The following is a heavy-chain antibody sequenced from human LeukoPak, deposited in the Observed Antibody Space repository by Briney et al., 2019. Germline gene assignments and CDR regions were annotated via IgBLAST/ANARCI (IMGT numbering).Heavy chain of an antibody. J-gene: IGHJ4*02. Sequence: SETLSLTCAVSGGSISSRGSSWSWIRQPPGKGLEWIGYIYHSGTTYYNPSLQSRVTMSVDTSKNQFSLKLSSVTAVDTAVYYCARKENVYYYFDYWGQGTLVTVSS. D-gene: IGHD3-10*01. CDR1: GGSISSRGSS. V-gene: IGHV4-30-2*01. CDR3: ARKENVYYYFDY. CDR2: IYHSGTT.